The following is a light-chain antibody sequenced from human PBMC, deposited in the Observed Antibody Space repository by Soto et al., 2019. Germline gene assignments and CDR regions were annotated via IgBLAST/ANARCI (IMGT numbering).Light chain of an antibody. V-gene: IGLV1-40*01. J-gene: IGLJ2*01. CDR2: GNS. Sequence: QSALTQPPSVSGAPGQRVTISCTGSSSNIGAGYDVHWYQQLPGTAPKLLIYGNSNRPSGVPDRFSGSKSGTSASLAITGLQAEDEADYYCQSYDSSLSGVVFSGGTKVTVL. CDR3: QSYDSSLSGVV. CDR1: SSNIGAGYD.